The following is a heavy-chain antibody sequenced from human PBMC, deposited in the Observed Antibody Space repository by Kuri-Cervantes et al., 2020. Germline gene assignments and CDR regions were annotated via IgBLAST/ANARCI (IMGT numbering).Heavy chain of an antibody. D-gene: IGHD5-12*01. CDR1: GFTFSSYS. Sequence: GESLKISCAASGFTFSSYSMNWVRQAPGKGLEWVSSISSSSSYIYYADSVKGRFTISRDNSKNTLYLQMNSLRAEDTAVYYCAREGGYGPAGVADAFDIWGQGTMVTVSS. CDR3: AREGGYGPAGVADAFDI. V-gene: IGHV3-21*01. J-gene: IGHJ3*02. CDR2: ISSSSSYI.